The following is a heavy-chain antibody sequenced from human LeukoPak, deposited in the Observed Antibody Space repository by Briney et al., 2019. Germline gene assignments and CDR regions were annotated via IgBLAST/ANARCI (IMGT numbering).Heavy chain of an antibody. V-gene: IGHV3-49*05. CDR3: TRDRDRDTVTSPPFDY. CDR1: GFTFGDFA. CDR2: IRSLAYGETT. Sequence: KSGGSLRLSCTASGFTFGDFAVSWFRQAPGKGLEWVGFIRSLAYGETTEYAASVKGRFTISRDDSKSIAYLQMNSLKTDDTGVYYCTRDRDRDTVTSPPFDYWGQGTLVTVSS. D-gene: IGHD4-17*01. J-gene: IGHJ4*02.